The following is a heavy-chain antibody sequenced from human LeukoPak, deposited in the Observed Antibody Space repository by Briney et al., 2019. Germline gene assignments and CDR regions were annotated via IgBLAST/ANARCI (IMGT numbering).Heavy chain of an antibody. CDR3: ARDGDYYGSGSYYGFY. CDR2: IIPIFGTA. CDR1: GGTFSSYA. D-gene: IGHD3-10*01. V-gene: IGHV1-69*13. Sequence: GASVKVSCKASGGTFSSYAISWVRQAPGQGLEWMGGIIPIFGTANYAQKFQGRVTITADESTSTAYMELSSLRSEDTAVYHCARDGDYYGSGSYYGFYWGQGTLVTVSS. J-gene: IGHJ4*02.